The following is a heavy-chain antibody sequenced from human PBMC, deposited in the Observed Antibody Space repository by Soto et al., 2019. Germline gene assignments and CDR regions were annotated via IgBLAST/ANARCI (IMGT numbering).Heavy chain of an antibody. J-gene: IGHJ4*02. D-gene: IGHD1-1*01. CDR1: GGSVSSGSYY. Sequence: QVQLQESGPGLVKPSETLSLTCTVSGGSVSSGSYYWSWIRQSPGKGLEWIGYIYYSGSTNYNPSLKSRVTISVDTSKNQFSLKLSSVTAADTAVYYCARDRSTSFDYWGQGTLVTVSS. V-gene: IGHV4-61*01. CDR3: ARDRSTSFDY. CDR2: IYYSGST.